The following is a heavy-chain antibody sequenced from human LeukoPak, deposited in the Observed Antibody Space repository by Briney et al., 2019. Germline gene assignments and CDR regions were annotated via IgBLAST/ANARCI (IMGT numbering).Heavy chain of an antibody. D-gene: IGHD2-15*01. CDR3: ATTWAASGAQYFQH. CDR2: IYYSGST. CDR1: GGSISSSSYY. J-gene: IGHJ1*01. Sequence: SETLSLTCTVSGGSISSSSYYWGWIRQPPGKGLEWIGSIYYSGSTYYSPSLKSRVSISVDTSKNQFSLNLRSVTAADTAVYYCATTWAASGAQYFQHWGQGTLVTVSS. V-gene: IGHV4-39*07.